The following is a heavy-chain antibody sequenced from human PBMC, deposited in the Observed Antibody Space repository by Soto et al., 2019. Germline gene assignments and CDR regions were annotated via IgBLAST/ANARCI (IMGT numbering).Heavy chain of an antibody. CDR3: ARERSYSSRSVDP. Sequence: SVKVSGKASGGTFGSYAISWVRQAPGQGLEWMGGIIPIFGTANYAQKFQGRVTITAEESTSTAYMELSSLRSEDTAVYYCARERSYSSRSVDPWRKGTLVTIAS. CDR2: IIPIFGTA. V-gene: IGHV1-69*13. J-gene: IGHJ5*02. CDR1: GGTFGSYA. D-gene: IGHD6-19*01.